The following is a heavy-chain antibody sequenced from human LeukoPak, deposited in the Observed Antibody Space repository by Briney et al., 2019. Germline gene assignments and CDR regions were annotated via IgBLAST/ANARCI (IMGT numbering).Heavy chain of an antibody. CDR2: ITDSGSGT. CDR1: GVTFSSHG. CDR3: AKEAGPYSSGWYEFDY. Sequence: PGGSLRLSCAASGVTFSSHGMSWVRQAPGKGLEWVSSITDSGSGTCYADSVKGRFTMSRDNSKNTLYLQMNSLRAEDTAVYYCAKEAGPYSSGWYEFDYWGQGTLVTVSS. J-gene: IGHJ4*02. D-gene: IGHD6-19*01. V-gene: IGHV3-23*01.